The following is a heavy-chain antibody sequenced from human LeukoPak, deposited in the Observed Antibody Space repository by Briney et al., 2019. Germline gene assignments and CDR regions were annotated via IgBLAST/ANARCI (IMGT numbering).Heavy chain of an antibody. CDR1: GGAFRVYY. D-gene: IGHD1-14*01. J-gene: IGHJ4*03. CDR3: GRGSAPSITPFDL. Sequence: PPQTLSLTCAVYGGAFRVYYWSWIRHPPGKRLEWGREINHSGSNNYTQTIKSRITVSVDTTKIQLSLRLSSVTAADADAYECGRGSAPSITPFDLWGQGTLVTVSS. V-gene: IGHV4-34*01. CDR2: INHSGSN.